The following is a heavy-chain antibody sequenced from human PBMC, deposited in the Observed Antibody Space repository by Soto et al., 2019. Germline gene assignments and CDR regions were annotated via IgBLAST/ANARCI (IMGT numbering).Heavy chain of an antibody. CDR3: ARLRGGLYSYGFTTKYYFDY. D-gene: IGHD5-18*01. J-gene: IGHJ4*02. CDR2: INHSGST. Sequence: QVQLQQWGAGLLKPSETLSLTCAVYGGSFSGYYWSWIRQPPGKGLEWIGEINHSGSTNYNPSLKSRFTISVDTSKNQFSLKLSSVTAADTAVYYCARLRGGLYSYGFTTKYYFDYWGQGTLVTVSS. V-gene: IGHV4-34*01. CDR1: GGSFSGYY.